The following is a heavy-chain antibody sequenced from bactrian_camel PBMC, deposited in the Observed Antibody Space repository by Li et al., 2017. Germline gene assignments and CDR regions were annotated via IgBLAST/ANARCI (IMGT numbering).Heavy chain of an antibody. J-gene: IGHJ6*01. V-gene: IGHV3S53*01. Sequence: HVQLVESGGGSVQAGGSLRLSCTASRHTSSPELNTRSMAWFRQAPGKEHEGVVGREGVAAIARDGSTTYADSVKGRFTISRDNAKNTVYLQMNSLNSGDTAMYYCAAGTLCTATRSRGKPHSADFGFWGQGTQVTVS. CDR2: IARDGST. CDR1: RHTSSPELNTRS. CDR3: AAGTLCTATRSRGKPHSADFGF.